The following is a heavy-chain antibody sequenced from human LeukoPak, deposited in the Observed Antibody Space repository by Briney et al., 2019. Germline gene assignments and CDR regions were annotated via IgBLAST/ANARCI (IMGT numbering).Heavy chain of an antibody. V-gene: IGHV3-23*01. D-gene: IGHD3-9*01. CDR1: GFTFSTFA. J-gene: IGHJ4*02. Sequence: GGSLRLSCAASGFTFSTFAMIWVRQPPGKGLEWVSSIFPSGGEIHYADSVKGRFTISRDSSKNTLYLQMNRLGAEDTAVYYCARGGGGNSDFLTTYTGASLSFDYWGQGALVTVSS. CDR2: IFPSGGEI. CDR3: ARGGGGNSDFLTTYTGASLSFDY.